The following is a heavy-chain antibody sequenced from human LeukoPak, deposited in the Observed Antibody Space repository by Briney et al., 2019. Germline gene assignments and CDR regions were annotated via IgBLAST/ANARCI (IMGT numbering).Heavy chain of an antibody. CDR3: ARGCGGNCYLNDY. Sequence: PGGSLRLSCAASGFTFSIYSMNWVRQAPGKGLELVSSISPSSSYIYYADSVKGRFTVSRDNAKNSLYLQMNSLRAEDTAVYYCARGCGGNCYLNDYWGQGTLVTFSS. CDR2: ISPSSSYI. V-gene: IGHV3-21*01. CDR1: GFTFSIYS. J-gene: IGHJ4*02. D-gene: IGHD2-15*01.